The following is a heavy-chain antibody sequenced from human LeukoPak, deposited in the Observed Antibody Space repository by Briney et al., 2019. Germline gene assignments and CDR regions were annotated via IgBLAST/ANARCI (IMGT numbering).Heavy chain of an antibody. CDR2: IIPIFGTA. CDR3: ARGYDSSGYYSFDY. D-gene: IGHD3-22*01. V-gene: IGHV1-69*05. J-gene: IGHJ4*02. Sequence: SVKVSCKASGYTFTSYAISWVRQAPGQGLEWMGGIIPIFGTANYAQKFQGRVTITTDESTSTANMELSSLRSEDTAVYYCARGYDSSGYYSFDYWGQGTLVTVSS. CDR1: GYTFTSYA.